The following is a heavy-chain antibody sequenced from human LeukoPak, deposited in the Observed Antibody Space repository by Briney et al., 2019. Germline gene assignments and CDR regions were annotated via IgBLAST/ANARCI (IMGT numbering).Heavy chain of an antibody. V-gene: IGHV1-46*01. CDR2: INPSGGST. D-gene: IGHD1-1*01. CDR1: GYTFTTYY. CDR3: ARDPGEAYYGMDV. J-gene: IGHJ6*02. Sequence: ASVKVSSKASGYTFTTYYMHWVRQTPGQGLGWMGIINPSGGSTSYAQKFQGRVTMTRDTSTSTVYMELSSLRSEDTAVYYCARDPGEAYYGMDVWGQGTTVTVSS.